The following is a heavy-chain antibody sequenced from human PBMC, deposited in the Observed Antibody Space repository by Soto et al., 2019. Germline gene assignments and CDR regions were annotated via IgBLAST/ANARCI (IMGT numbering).Heavy chain of an antibody. V-gene: IGHV3-33*01. J-gene: IGHJ5*02. CDR3: ARGSHYGSGRIVEGP. CDR2: IWYDGSNK. Sequence: QVQLVESGGGVVQPGRSLRLSCAASGFTFSSYGMHWVRQAPGKGLEWVAVIWYDGSNKYYADSVKGRFTISRDNSKNTLYLQMNSLRAEDTAVYYCARGSHYGSGRIVEGPWGQGTLVTVSS. CDR1: GFTFSSYG. D-gene: IGHD3-10*01.